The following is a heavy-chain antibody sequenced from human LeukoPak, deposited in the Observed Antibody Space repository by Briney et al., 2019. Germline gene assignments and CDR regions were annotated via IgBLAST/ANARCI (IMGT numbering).Heavy chain of an antibody. CDR2: ISSSSSTI. D-gene: IGHD6-13*01. V-gene: IGHV3-48*01. CDR3: ARPRIAAAGRIFDY. Sequence: QPGGSLRLSCAASGFTFSSYGMHWVRQAPGKGLEWVSYISSSSSTIYYADSVKGRFTISRDNAKNSLYLQMNSLRAEDTAVYYCARPRIAAAGRIFDYWGQGTLVTVSS. J-gene: IGHJ4*02. CDR1: GFTFSSYG.